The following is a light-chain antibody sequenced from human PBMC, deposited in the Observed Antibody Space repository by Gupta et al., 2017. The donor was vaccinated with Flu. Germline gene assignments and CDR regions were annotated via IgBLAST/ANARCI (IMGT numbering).Light chain of an antibody. CDR3: QQSHSSPFT. CDR1: QDISYY. J-gene: IGKJ3*01. CDR2: AAS. Sequence: DMQMTQSASSLSASVGDRVSITCRSSQDISYYLNWYQQKPGKAPKLLIYAASTIQRGVPSRFSARGSGTDFILTISSLQPQDFATSYCQQSHSSPFTFGPGTTVDIK. V-gene: IGKV1-39*01.